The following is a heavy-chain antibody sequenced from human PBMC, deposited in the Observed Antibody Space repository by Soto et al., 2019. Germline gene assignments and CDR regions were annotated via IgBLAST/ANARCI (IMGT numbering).Heavy chain of an antibody. CDR3: ARCGIGSSGRYLMGYYYYGMDV. CDR1: GYTFTSYG. CDR2: ISAYNGNT. D-gene: IGHD6-19*01. Sequence: GPSVKVSCKASGYTFTSYGISWVRQAPGQGLEWMGWISAYNGNTNYAQKLQGRVTMTTDTSTSTAYMELRSLRSDDTAVYYCARCGIGSSGRYLMGYYYYGMDVWGQGTKVTVYS. V-gene: IGHV1-18*01. J-gene: IGHJ6*02.